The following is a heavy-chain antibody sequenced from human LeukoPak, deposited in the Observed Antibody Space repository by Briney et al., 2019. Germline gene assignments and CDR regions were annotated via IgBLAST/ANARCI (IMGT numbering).Heavy chain of an antibody. Sequence: GGSLRLSCAPSGFTFSSYSMNWVRQAPGKGLEWVSSISSSSSYIYYADSVKGRFTISRDNAKNSLYLQMNSLRAEDTAVYYCARDAWGYCSSTSCSVAFDIWGQGTMVTVSS. CDR3: ARDAWGYCSSTSCSVAFDI. J-gene: IGHJ3*02. V-gene: IGHV3-21*01. CDR1: GFTFSSYS. D-gene: IGHD2-2*01. CDR2: ISSSSSYI.